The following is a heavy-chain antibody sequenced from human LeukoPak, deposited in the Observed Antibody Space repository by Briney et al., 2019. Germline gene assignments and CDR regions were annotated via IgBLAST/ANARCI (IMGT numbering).Heavy chain of an antibody. CDR2: ISGSGGST. Sequence: GGSLRLSCAASGFTFSSYAMSWVRQAPGKGLEWVSAISGSGGSTYYADSVKGRFTISRDNSKNTLYLQMNSPRAEDTAVYYCAKVVSGSYFFDYWGQGTLVTVSS. J-gene: IGHJ4*02. CDR3: AKVVSGSYFFDY. CDR1: GFTFSSYA. D-gene: IGHD1-26*01. V-gene: IGHV3-23*01.